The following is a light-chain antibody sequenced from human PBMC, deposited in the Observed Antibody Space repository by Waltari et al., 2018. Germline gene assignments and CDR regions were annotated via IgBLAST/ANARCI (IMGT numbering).Light chain of an antibody. CDR3: QQYNFYPWT. CDR2: EAA. J-gene: IGKJ1*01. V-gene: IGKV1-5*01. Sequence: DIQMTQSPSTLSASVGDRVTITCRASQSISNWLAWYQQKPGKAPKLLIYEAASLETGVPSRFRGSGSGTEFTLTISSLQPDDFATYYCQQYNFYPWTFGQGTTVEIK. CDR1: QSISNW.